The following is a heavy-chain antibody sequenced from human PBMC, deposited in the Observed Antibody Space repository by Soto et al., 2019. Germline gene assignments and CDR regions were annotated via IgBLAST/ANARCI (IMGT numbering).Heavy chain of an antibody. V-gene: IGHV4-4*02. Sequence: QVQLQESGPGLVKPSGTLSLTCAVSSGSISSSNWWSWVRQPPGKGLEWIGEIYHSGSTNYNPSLKSRVTISVDKSKNQFSMKLSSVTAADTAVYYCARNRGYCSSTSCYYFDYWGQGTLVTVSS. D-gene: IGHD2-2*01. CDR1: SGSISSSNW. CDR3: ARNRGYCSSTSCYYFDY. J-gene: IGHJ4*02. CDR2: IYHSGST.